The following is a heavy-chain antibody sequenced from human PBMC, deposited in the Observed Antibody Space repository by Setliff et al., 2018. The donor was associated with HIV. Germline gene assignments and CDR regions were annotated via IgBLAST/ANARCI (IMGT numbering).Heavy chain of an antibody. CDR3: ARGLSITVFGVVRTGYYMGV. Sequence: PSETLSLTCAVYGGSFSNYYWSWIRQLPGKGLEWIGEINHSGSTNYNPSLKSRVTISADTTKSQFSLNLTSVTAADTAVYYCARGLSITVFGVVRTGYYMGVWGKGTTVTVSS. CDR2: INHSGST. V-gene: IGHV4-34*01. D-gene: IGHD3-3*01. J-gene: IGHJ6*03. CDR1: GGSFSNYY.